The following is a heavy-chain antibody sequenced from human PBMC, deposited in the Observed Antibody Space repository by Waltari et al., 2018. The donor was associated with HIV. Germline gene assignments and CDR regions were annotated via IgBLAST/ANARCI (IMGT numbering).Heavy chain of an antibody. CDR3: ARDSGLFMYDSRRAVLNWFDP. D-gene: IGHD3-9*01. V-gene: IGHV4-39*07. CDR1: GGAINTSDEY. Sequence: QFKLQESGPRLRKPSETLSLTCTLSGGAINTSDEYRVLVRQPPGKGLEWIGNIHYNGRTFYNPSLQSRVTLSLDKSDNQFFLNFISVIAADTAVYYCARDSGLFMYDSRRAVLNWFDPWGQGLLVTVSS. J-gene: IGHJ5*02. CDR2: IHYNGRT.